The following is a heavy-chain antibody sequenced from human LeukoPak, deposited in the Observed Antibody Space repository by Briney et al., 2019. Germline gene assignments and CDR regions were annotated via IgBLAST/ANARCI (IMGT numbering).Heavy chain of an antibody. Sequence: GSLRLSCAASGFTFSSYAMSWVRQAPGKGLEWVSAISGSGGSTYYADSVKGRFTISRDNSKNTLYLQMNSLRAEDTAVYYCAKAKGSYRRIQPFDYWGQGTLVTVSS. D-gene: IGHD3-16*02. J-gene: IGHJ4*02. CDR1: GFTFSSYA. CDR2: ISGSGGST. CDR3: AKAKGSYRRIQPFDY. V-gene: IGHV3-23*01.